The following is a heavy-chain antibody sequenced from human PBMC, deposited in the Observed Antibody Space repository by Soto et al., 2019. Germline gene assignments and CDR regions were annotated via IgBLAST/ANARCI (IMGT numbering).Heavy chain of an antibody. J-gene: IGHJ4*02. Sequence: ASVKVSCKASGYTFTSYAMHWVRQAPGQRLEWMGWINAGNGNTKYSQKFQGRVTITRDTSASTAYMELSIIRSEDMAVYYCARPHFRRSYYFDYWGQGTLVTVSS. CDR3: ARPHFRRSYYFDY. CDR2: INAGNGNT. CDR1: GYTFTSYA. V-gene: IGHV1-3*01.